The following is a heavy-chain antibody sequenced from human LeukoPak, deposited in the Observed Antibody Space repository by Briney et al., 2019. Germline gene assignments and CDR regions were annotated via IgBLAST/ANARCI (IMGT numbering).Heavy chain of an antibody. CDR1: GGSFSYYY. Sequence: PSETLSLTCAVYGGSFSYYYWNWIRQPPGKGLEWIGEINHSGTTNYNPSLKRRVNISVDTSKIQFSLRLSAVTAADTAVYHCARGLRLPSRSSPAVPHVWGKGTTVTVSA. J-gene: IGHJ6*04. D-gene: IGHD2-2*01. V-gene: IGHV4-34*01. CDR3: ARGLRLPSRSSPAVPHV. CDR2: INHSGTT.